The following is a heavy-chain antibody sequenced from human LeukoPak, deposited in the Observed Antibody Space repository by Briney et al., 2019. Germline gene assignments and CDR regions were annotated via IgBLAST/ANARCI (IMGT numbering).Heavy chain of an antibody. V-gene: IGHV3-23*01. CDR3: AELGITMIGGV. Sequence: GGSLRLSCAASGFTFSSYAMNWVRQAPGKGLEWVSAITGSGGRTYYADSVRGRFTISRDNSKNTLYLQMNSLRAEDTAVYYCAELGITMIGGVWGKGTTVTISS. CDR1: GFTFSSYA. CDR2: ITGSGGRT. J-gene: IGHJ6*04. D-gene: IGHD3-10*02.